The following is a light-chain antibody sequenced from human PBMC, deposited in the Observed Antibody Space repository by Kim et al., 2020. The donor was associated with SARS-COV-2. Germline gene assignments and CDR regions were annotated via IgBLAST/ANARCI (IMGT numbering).Light chain of an antibody. V-gene: IGKV3-20*01. CDR1: HSFSTRY. J-gene: IGKJ4*01. Sequence: LSPGAGATLSCRASHSFSTRYLAWYQQKLGQPPRLLIYGISTRATGIPDRFSGSGSGTAFTLTISRLEPEDFGVYYCQQYDTLPVTFGGGTKLEIK. CDR2: GIS. CDR3: QQYDTLPVT.